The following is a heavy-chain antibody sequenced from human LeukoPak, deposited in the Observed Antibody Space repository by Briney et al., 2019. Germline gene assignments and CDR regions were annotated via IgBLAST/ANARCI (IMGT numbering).Heavy chain of an antibody. CDR2: IIPIFGTA. D-gene: IGHD4-11*01. Sequence: ASEKVSCKASGGTFSSYAISWVRQAPGQGLEWMGGIIPIFGTANYAQKFQGRVTITADESTSTAYMELSSLRSEDTAVYYCARVDSNYRYFDYWGQGTLVTASS. CDR3: ARVDSNYRYFDY. CDR1: GGTFSSYA. V-gene: IGHV1-69*13. J-gene: IGHJ4*02.